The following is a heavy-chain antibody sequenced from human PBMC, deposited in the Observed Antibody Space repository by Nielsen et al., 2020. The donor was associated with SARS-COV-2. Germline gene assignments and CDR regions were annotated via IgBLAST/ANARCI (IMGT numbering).Heavy chain of an antibody. V-gene: IGHV5-51*01. Sequence: KVSCKASGYTFTSYWIGWVRQMPGKGLEWMGIIYPGDSDTRYSPSFQGQVTISADKSISTAYLQWSSLKASDTAMYYCARQQSTSISYYGMDVWGQGTTVTVSS. CDR1: GYTFTSYW. J-gene: IGHJ6*02. CDR2: IYPGDSDT. CDR3: ARQQSTSISYYGMDV. D-gene: IGHD2-2*01.